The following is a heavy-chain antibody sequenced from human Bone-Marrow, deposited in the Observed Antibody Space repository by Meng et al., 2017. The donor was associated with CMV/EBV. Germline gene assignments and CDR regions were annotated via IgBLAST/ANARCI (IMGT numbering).Heavy chain of an antibody. Sequence: GGSLRLSCVASGFTFRDHYMTWIRQAPRKGLEWVSYISTSGSPIYYADSVKGRFTISRDNAKNSLYLQMNSLRAEDTAVYYCAKSGYSYGPLLDYWGQGTLVTVSS. V-gene: IGHV3-11*01. CDR2: ISTSGSPI. CDR3: AKSGYSYGPLLDY. CDR1: GFTFRDHY. D-gene: IGHD5-18*01. J-gene: IGHJ4*02.